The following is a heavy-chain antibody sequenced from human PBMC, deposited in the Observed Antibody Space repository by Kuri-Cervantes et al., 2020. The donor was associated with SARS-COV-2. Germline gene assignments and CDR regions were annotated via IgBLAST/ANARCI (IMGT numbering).Heavy chain of an antibody. CDR1: GGSISSSSYY. J-gene: IGHJ4*02. CDR3: ARDTVMITFGGVIVYPDY. CDR2: IYYSGST. Sequence: GSLRLSCTVSGGSISSSSYYWGWIRQPPGKGLEWIGSIYYSGSTYYNPSLKSRVTISVDTSKNQFSLKLSSVTAADTAVYYCARDTVMITFGGVIVYPDYWGQGTLVTVSS. V-gene: IGHV4-39*07. D-gene: IGHD3-16*02.